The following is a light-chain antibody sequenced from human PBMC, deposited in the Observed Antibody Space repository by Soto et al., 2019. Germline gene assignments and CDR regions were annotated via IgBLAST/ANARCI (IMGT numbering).Light chain of an antibody. V-gene: IGLV2-14*01. CDR1: SSDLLGYTY. J-gene: IGLJ1*01. CDR2: DVS. CDR3: SSYTTSNTRQIV. Sequence: QSALTQPASVSGSPGQAITISCTETSSDLLGYTYVSWYQQHPGKAPKFIIYDVSNRPSGVSNRFSGSKSGNTASLTISGLQAEDEADYYCSSYTTSNTRQIVFGTGTKVTVL.